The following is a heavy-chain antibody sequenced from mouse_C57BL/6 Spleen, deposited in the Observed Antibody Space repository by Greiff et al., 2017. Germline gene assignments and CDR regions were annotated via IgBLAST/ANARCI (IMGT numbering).Heavy chain of an antibody. V-gene: IGHV1-64*01. CDR2: IHPNSGST. CDR1: GYTFPSYW. D-gene: IGHD1-1*01. CDR3: ARSPTVVAPYAMEY. J-gene: IGHJ4*01. Sequence: QVQLQQPGAELVKPGASVKLSCKASGYTFPSYWMHWVKQRPGQGLEWIGMIHPNSGSTNYNETFKSKATLTVDKASSTAYMQLSSRTSEDSAVYYCARSPTVVAPYAMEYWGQRTSVTVSS.